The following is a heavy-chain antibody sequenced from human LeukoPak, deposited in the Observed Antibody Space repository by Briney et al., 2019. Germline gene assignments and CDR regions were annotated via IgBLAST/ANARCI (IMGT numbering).Heavy chain of an antibody. J-gene: IGHJ5*02. V-gene: IGHV4-59*01. CDR3: AREGNAYEQISDNWFDP. Sequence: SDTLSLTCTVSGGSISPWSWIRQPPGKGLEWIGYVHYRATNNSNAALKSRLTMSVDTSQTQFSLKLTSVTPAATAVYYCAREGNAYEQISDNWFDPWGQGTLVTVSS. CDR2: VHYRATN. CDR1: GGSISP. D-gene: IGHD5-12*01.